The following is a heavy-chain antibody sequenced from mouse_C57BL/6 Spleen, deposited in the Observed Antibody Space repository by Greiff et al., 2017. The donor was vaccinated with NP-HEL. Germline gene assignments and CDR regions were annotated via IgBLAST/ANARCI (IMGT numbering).Heavy chain of an antibody. CDR1: GYTFTSYW. CDR3: ARVTTVVAPYYYAMDY. Sequence: QVQLQQSGAELVKPGASVKMSCKASGYTFTSYWITWVKQRPGQGLEWIGDIYPGSGSTNYNEKFKSKATLTVDTSSSTAYMQLSSLTSEDSAVYYCARVTTVVAPYYYAMDYWGQGTSVTVSS. CDR2: IYPGSGST. J-gene: IGHJ4*01. D-gene: IGHD1-1*01. V-gene: IGHV1-55*01.